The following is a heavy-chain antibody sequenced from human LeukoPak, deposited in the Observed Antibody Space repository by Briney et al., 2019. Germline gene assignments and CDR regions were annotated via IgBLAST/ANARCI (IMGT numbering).Heavy chain of an antibody. V-gene: IGHV3-48*03. CDR3: AATYYYDGSGDY. D-gene: IGHD3-22*01. CDR2: ISSTGSNI. CDR1: GFTFSTYE. Sequence: PGGSLRLSCAASGFTFSTYEMNWVRQAPGKGLEWVSYISSTGSNIYYADSVKGRFTISRGNAKNSLYLLMNSLRTEDTAVYYCAATYYYDGSGDYWGQGTLVTVSS. J-gene: IGHJ4*02.